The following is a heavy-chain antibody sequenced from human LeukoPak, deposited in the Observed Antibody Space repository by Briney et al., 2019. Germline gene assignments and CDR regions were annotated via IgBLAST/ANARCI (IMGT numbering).Heavy chain of an antibody. J-gene: IGHJ4*02. V-gene: IGHV4-4*07. CDR3: ARDRYYYDSSGYLRFDY. CDR1: GGSISSYY. Sequence: SETLSLTCTVSGGSISSYYWSWIRQPAGKGLEWIGRIYISGSTNYNPSLKSRVTMSVDTSKNQFSLKLRSVTAADTAVYYCARDRYYYDSSGYLRFDYWSQGTLVTVSS. D-gene: IGHD3-22*01. CDR2: IYISGST.